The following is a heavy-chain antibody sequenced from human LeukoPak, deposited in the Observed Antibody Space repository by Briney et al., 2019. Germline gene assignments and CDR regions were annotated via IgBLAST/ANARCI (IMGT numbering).Heavy chain of an antibody. CDR1: GYTFTSYY. D-gene: IGHD2-21*02. CDR2: INPSGGST. Sequence: ASVKVSCKASGYTFTSYYMHWVRQAPGQGLEWMGIINPSGGSTSYAQKFQGRVTMTRDTSTSTVYMELSSLSSEDTAVYYCAREGHIVVVTASDPYYLDYWGQGTLVTVSS. V-gene: IGHV1-46*01. J-gene: IGHJ4*02. CDR3: AREGHIVVVTASDPYYLDY.